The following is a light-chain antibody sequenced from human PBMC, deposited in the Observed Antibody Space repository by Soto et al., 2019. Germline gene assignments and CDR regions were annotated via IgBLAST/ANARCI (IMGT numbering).Light chain of an antibody. CDR3: QQYNNWPLT. CDR1: QSVNIN. Sequence: EIVMTQSPAILSVSPGERATLSCRASQSVNINLAWYQQKPGQAPRLLIYGAAARASGIPARFSGSGSGTEFPLTISSLQSEDFAIYYCQQYNNWPLTFGGGTKVEI. J-gene: IGKJ4*01. CDR2: GAA. V-gene: IGKV3-15*01.